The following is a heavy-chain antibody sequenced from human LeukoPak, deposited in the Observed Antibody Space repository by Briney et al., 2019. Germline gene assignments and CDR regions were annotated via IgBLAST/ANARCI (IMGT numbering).Heavy chain of an antibody. J-gene: IGHJ6*03. V-gene: IGHV3-66*01. CDR3: AKDPGRITFGGVIVMGYYYYMDV. D-gene: IGHD3-16*02. CDR1: EFSVGSNY. Sequence: GGSLRLSCAASEFSVGSNYMTWVRQAPGKGLEWVSLIYSGGSTYYADSVKGRFTISRDNSKNTLYLQMNSLRAEDTAVYYCAKDPGRITFGGVIVMGYYYYMDVWGKGTTVTISS. CDR2: IYSGGST.